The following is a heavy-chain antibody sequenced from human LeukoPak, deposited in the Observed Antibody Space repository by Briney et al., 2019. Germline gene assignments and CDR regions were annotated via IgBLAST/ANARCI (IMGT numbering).Heavy chain of an antibody. CDR1: GFTFSKNW. D-gene: IGHD6-19*01. CDR3: ATKQWLAPPPDS. Sequence: PGGSLRLSCAASGFTFSKNWMLWVPQAPGKGLESASRINTDGTVTNYADSVKGRFTVSRDNADNTMFLQMNSVRDEDTAVYYCATKQWLAPPPDSWGQGTPVTVSS. V-gene: IGHV3-74*01. J-gene: IGHJ4*02. CDR2: INTDGTVT.